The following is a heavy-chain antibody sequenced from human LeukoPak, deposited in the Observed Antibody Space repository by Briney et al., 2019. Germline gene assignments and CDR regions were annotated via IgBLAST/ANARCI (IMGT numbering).Heavy chain of an antibody. Sequence: SETLSLTCIVSGDSISGYFWTWIRQPPGKELEGIGFISNSDSTSYTTGTTTYTPSPPSLVSVSPATASTRLSLRLTSVTPADAAVYYCARCRGGFWPGLDSWGQGTLVTVSS. V-gene: IGHV4-59*01. CDR2: ISNSDSTSYTTGTT. J-gene: IGHJ4*02. CDR3: ARCRGGFWPGLDS. D-gene: IGHD3/OR15-3a*01. CDR1: GDSISGYF.